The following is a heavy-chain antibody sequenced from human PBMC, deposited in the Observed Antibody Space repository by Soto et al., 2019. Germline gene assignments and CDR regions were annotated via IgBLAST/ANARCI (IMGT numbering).Heavy chain of an antibody. CDR2: INPSGGST. CDR3: ARVKPRGGYYVAS. J-gene: IGHJ4*02. D-gene: IGHD3-22*01. V-gene: IGHV1-46*03. CDR1: GYTFTSYY. Sequence: QVQLVQSGAEVKKPGASVKVSCKASGYTFTSYYMHWVRQAPGQGVEWMGIINPSGGSTSYAQKFQSRVTMTRDTSKSTVYMELSRLRFAVTAVYYCARVKPRGGYYVASWGQATLVTVSS.